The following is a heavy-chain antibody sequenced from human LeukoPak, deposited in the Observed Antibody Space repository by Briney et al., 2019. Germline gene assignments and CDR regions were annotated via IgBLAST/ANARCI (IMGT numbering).Heavy chain of an antibody. CDR3: TSNTGSYVDF. D-gene: IGHD1-26*01. V-gene: IGHV4-39*01. CDR2: INYSGTT. CDR1: GDSVSSSTYY. J-gene: IGHJ4*02. Sequence: SETLSLTCTVSGDSVSSSTYYWGWIRQPPGKGLEWIGGINYSGTTYYNPSLKSRVTISVDTSKNQFSLKLSSVTAADTAVCYYTSNTGSYVDFWGQGTLVTVSS.